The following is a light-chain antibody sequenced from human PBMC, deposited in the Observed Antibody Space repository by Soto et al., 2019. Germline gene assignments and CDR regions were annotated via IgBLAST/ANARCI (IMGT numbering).Light chain of an antibody. V-gene: IGKV1-9*01. CDR2: AAS. CDR3: QQRKSYPIT. CDR1: QDINTY. Sequence: DIQLTQSPSFLSASVGDRVTITCRASQDINTYLAWYQQKPGQAPKLLIFAASTLQNGVPSRFSGSGSGTEFTVTITSLQSEDFATYYCQQRKSYPITFGQGTRLEIK. J-gene: IGKJ5*01.